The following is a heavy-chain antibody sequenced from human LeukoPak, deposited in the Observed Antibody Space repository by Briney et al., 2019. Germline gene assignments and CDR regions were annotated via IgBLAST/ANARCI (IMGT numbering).Heavy chain of an antibody. CDR1: GGTFSSYA. D-gene: IGHD3-10*01. CDR2: IIPIFGTA. V-gene: IGHV1-69*05. CDR3: ARDRSYGSESYVVDY. J-gene: IGHJ4*02. Sequence: SVKVSCKASGGTFSSYAISWVRQAPGQGLEWMGRIIPIFGTANYAQEFQGRVTITTDESTSTAYMELSSLRSEDTAVYYCARDRSYGSESYVVDYWGQGTLVTVSS.